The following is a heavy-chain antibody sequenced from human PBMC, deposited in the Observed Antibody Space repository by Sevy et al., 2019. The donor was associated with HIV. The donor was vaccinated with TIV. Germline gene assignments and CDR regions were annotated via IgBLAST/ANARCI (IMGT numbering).Heavy chain of an antibody. Sequence: SETLSLTCSVSGGSLITTNYYWAWLRQSPGKGLDWISSFYYSGSTYYNPSLKARVTVSVSTSRSQLSLILNSVTAADTSVYYCAAHEGVTISEARFDPWGQGTLVTVSS. D-gene: IGHD3-3*02. V-gene: IGHV4-39*01. CDR3: AAHEGVTISEARFDP. CDR1: GGSLITTNYY. J-gene: IGHJ5*02. CDR2: FYYSGST.